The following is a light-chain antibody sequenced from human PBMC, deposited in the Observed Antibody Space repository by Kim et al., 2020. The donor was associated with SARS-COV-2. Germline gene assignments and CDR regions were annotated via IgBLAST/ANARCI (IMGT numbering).Light chain of an antibody. CDR1: QTINSR. CDR3: QQYINYPLT. V-gene: IGKV1-5*03. CDR2: TAS. Sequence: PSVGDRVTITCRASQTINSRLAWYQQKPGKAPKLLIYTASSLESGVPSRFSGSGSGTEFTLTISSLQPDDFATYYCQQYINYPLTFGGGTKVDIK. J-gene: IGKJ4*01.